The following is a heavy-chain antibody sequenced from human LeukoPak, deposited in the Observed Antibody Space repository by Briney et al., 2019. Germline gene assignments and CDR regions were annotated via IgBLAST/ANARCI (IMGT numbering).Heavy chain of an antibody. D-gene: IGHD5-18*01. CDR1: GFTFGSFA. V-gene: IGHV3-23*01. CDR2: IFGSGGSP. J-gene: IGHJ4*02. Sequence: GSLRLSCEASGFTFGSFAMYWVRQAPGKGLDWIAGIFGSGGSPHYADSVKGRFTISRDDSKNTVYLQINSLRAEDTAVYYCGKTTAGYSSGQKPAWPVDYWGQGTLVTVSS. CDR3: GKTTAGYSSGQKPAWPVDY.